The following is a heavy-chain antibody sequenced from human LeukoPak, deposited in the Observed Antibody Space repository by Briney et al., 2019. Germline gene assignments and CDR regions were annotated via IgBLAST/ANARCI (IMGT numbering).Heavy chain of an antibody. CDR3: ARDNWGIDY. J-gene: IGHJ4*02. V-gene: IGHV3-74*01. Sequence: GGSLRLSCAASGFTFSSYWMHWVRQAPGKGLVWVLHINSDGSSTNYADSVKGRFTISRDNAKNTLYLQMNSLRAEDTAVYYCARDNWGIDYWGQGTLVTVSS. CDR2: INSDGSST. CDR1: GFTFSSYW. D-gene: IGHD7-27*01.